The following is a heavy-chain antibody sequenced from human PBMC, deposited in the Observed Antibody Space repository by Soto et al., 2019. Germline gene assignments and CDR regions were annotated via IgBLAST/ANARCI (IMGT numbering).Heavy chain of an antibody. V-gene: IGHV3-33*01. D-gene: IGHD3-22*01. Sequence: GGSLRLSCAASGFTFSSYGMHWVRQAPGKGLEWVAVIWYDGSNKYYADSVRGRFTISRDNSKNTLYLQMNSLRAEDTAVYYCARSYDSSVMGDYWGQGTLVTVSS. CDR3: ARSYDSSVMGDY. CDR2: IWYDGSNK. CDR1: GFTFSSYG. J-gene: IGHJ4*02.